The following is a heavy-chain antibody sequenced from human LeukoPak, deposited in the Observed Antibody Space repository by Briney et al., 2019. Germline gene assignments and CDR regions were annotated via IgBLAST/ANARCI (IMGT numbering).Heavy chain of an antibody. CDR1: GGSFSGYY. CDR2: IYYSGST. V-gene: IGHV4-59*08. J-gene: IGHJ6*02. D-gene: IGHD3-10*01. CDR3: ARLPEKRELGYYGSGSYGKLDV. Sequence: KTSETLSLTCAVYGGSFSGYYWSWIRQPPGKGLEWIGYIYYSGSTNYNPSLKSRVTISVDTSKNQFSLKLSSVTAADTAVYYCARLPEKRELGYYGSGSYGKLDVWGQGTTVTVSS.